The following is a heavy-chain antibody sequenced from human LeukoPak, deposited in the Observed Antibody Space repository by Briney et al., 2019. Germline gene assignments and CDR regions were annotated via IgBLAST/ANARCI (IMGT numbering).Heavy chain of an antibody. J-gene: IGHJ6*03. CDR2: ITSSGTYI. V-gene: IGHV3-21*01. Sequence: GGSLRLSCAASGFTFNNYNTNWVRQAPGKALEWVSSITSSGTYIFYADSVKGRFTISRDNAKNSLYLQMNSLGPEDTAVYYCARHTAMVTKLRYYYYYYMDVWGKGTTVTVSS. CDR3: ARHTAMVTKLRYYYYYYMDV. CDR1: GFTFNNYN. D-gene: IGHD5-18*01.